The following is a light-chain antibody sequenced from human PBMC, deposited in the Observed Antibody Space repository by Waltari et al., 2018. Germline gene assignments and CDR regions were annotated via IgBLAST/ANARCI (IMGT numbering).Light chain of an antibody. CDR3: SSYTTSSTVI. J-gene: IGLJ2*01. V-gene: IGLV2-18*02. CDR1: SSDIGSYNF. CDR2: EVT. Sequence: QSALIQPPSVSGSPGQSVAIYCTGTSSDIGSYNFVSWYQQFPGTAPKLLIYEVTKRPSGVLDRFSGSKSGYTASLAISGLQPEDEADYYCSSYTTSSTVIFGGGTKLTVL.